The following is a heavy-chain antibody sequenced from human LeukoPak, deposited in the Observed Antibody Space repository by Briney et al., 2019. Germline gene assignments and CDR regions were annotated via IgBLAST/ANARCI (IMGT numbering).Heavy chain of an antibody. CDR3: ARDRRGRYSRTSCYLGCFDP. D-gene: IGHD2-2*01. Sequence: GASVKVSCKASAGTFSTYAISWVRQAPGQGLEWMGGIIPIFGTANYAQKFQGRVTITADESTSTAYMELSSLRSEDTAVYYCARDRRGRYSRTSCYLGCFDPWGQGTLITVSS. CDR2: IIPIFGTA. CDR1: AGTFSTYA. V-gene: IGHV1-69*13. J-gene: IGHJ5*02.